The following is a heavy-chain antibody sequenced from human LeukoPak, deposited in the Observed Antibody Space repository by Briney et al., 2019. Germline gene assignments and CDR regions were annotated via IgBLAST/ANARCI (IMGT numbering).Heavy chain of an antibody. CDR1: GFTFSSYS. Sequence: GGSLRLSCAASGFTFSSYSMNWVRQAPGKVLEWLSSISSSGSYIYYADSVKGRFTISRDNAKNSLYLQMNSLRAEDTAVYYCARETREMTTVTTVHWFDPWGQGTLVTVSS. V-gene: IGHV3-21*01. J-gene: IGHJ5*02. CDR3: ARETREMTTVTTVHWFDP. D-gene: IGHD4-11*01. CDR2: ISSSGSYI.